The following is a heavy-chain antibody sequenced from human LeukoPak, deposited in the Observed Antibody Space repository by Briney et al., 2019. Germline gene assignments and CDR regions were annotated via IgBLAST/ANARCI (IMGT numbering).Heavy chain of an antibody. CDR1: GFTFGSYG. Sequence: PGQSLRLSCEASGFTFGSYGMHWVRQAPGKGLEWVAAIWYDGSNKYQRDSLKGRFTISRDNSRSTLYLRMSSLRVEDTAVYYCARSGGDFYDSSGYGVIDHWGRGTLVTVSS. V-gene: IGHV3-33*01. D-gene: IGHD3-22*01. CDR3: ARSGGDFYDSSGYGVIDH. J-gene: IGHJ4*02. CDR2: IWYDGSNK.